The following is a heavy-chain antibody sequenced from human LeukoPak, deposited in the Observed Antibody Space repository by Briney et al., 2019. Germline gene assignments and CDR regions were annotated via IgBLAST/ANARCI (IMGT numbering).Heavy chain of an antibody. V-gene: IGHV3-53*01. CDR2: IYSGGST. J-gene: IGHJ6*03. D-gene: IGHD5-24*01. Sequence: GGSLRLSCAASGFTVSSNYMSWVRQAPGKGLEWVSVIYSGGSTYYADSVKGRFTISRDNSKNTLYLQMRAEDTAVYYCARGVRDGYNSREDLFRYFTKKKYYMDVWGKGTTVTVSS. CDR3: ARGVRDGYNSREDLFRYFTKKKYYMDV. CDR1: GFTVSSNY.